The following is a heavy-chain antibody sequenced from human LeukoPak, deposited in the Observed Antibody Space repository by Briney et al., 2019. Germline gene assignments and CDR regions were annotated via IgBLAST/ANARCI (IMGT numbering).Heavy chain of an antibody. D-gene: IGHD3-22*01. V-gene: IGHV4-30-4*01. Sequence: SQTLSLTCTVSGGSISSGDYYWSWIRQPPGKGLEWIGYIYYSGSTYYNPSLKSRVTISVDTSKNQFSLKLSSVTAADTAVYYCAREKYYDSSGPIETEAFDIWGQGTMVTVSS. J-gene: IGHJ3*02. CDR3: AREKYYDSSGPIETEAFDI. CDR1: GGSISSGDYY. CDR2: IYYSGST.